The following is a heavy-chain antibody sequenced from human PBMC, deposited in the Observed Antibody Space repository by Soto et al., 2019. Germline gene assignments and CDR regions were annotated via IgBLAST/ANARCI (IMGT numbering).Heavy chain of an antibody. CDR2: ISGSGGTT. V-gene: IGHV3-23*01. CDR3: AESKPDLRVTVFGLFIVSDF. J-gene: IGHJ4*02. Sequence: EVQLLESGGGLVQPGGSLRLSCAASGFAFDNYAMIWVRQAPEKGLKWVSGISGSGGTTYYADSVKDRFTISRDNSKNAVFLKMNSLRAEDSAVYYCAESKPDLRVTVFGLFIVSDFCGQGSLVTVSS. CDR1: GFAFDNYA. D-gene: IGHD3-3*01.